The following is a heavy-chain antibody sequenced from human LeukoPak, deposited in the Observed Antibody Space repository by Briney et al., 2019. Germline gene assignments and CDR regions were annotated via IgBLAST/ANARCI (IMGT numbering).Heavy chain of an antibody. Sequence: PSETLSLTCAVSGGSISSSSYYWGWIRQPPGKGLEWIGSIYYSGSTYYNPSLKSRVTISVDTSKNQFSLKLSSVTAADTAVYYCAREGVNYDFWSGYYYFDYWGQGTLVTVSS. V-gene: IGHV4-39*07. CDR1: GGSISSSSYY. CDR2: IYYSGST. D-gene: IGHD3-3*01. CDR3: AREGVNYDFWSGYYYFDY. J-gene: IGHJ4*02.